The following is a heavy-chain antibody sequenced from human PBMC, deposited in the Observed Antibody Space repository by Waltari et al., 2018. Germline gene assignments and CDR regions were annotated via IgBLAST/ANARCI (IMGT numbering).Heavy chain of an antibody. J-gene: IGHJ6*02. V-gene: IGHV3-53*01. CDR1: GFTVSSNY. CDR2: IYSGGST. D-gene: IGHD4-17*01. CDR3: ARDGGGDDYYYGMDV. Sequence: EVQLVESGGGLIQPGGSLRLSCAASGFTVSSNYMSWVRQAPGKGLEWVSVIYSGGSTYYADSVKGGFTISRDNSKNTLYLQMNSLRAEDTAVYYCARDGGGDDYYYGMDVWGQGTTVTVSS.